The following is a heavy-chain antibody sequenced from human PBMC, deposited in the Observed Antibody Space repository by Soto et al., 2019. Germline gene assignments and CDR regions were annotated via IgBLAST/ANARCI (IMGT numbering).Heavy chain of an antibody. CDR1: GYTFTSYG. D-gene: IGHD2-15*01. CDR2: ISAYNGNT. Sequence: QVQLVQSGAEVKKPGASVKVSCKASGYTFTSYGISWVRQAPGQGLEWMGWISAYNGNTNYAQKLQGRVTMTTDTSTSTASMELRSLRSDDTAVYYCARDRTTTHCSGGSCYTTWGTFDYWGQGTLVTVSS. J-gene: IGHJ4*02. V-gene: IGHV1-18*01. CDR3: ARDRTTTHCSGGSCYTTWGTFDY.